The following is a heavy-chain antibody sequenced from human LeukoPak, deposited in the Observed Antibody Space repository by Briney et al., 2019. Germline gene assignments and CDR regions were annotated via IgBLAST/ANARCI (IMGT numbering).Heavy chain of an antibody. D-gene: IGHD3-22*01. J-gene: IGHJ3*02. V-gene: IGHV3-33*01. CDR3: AMGESYYYDSSGYYQSAFDI. CDR2: IWYDGSNK. Sequence: PGGSLRLSCAASGFTFSSYGVHWVRQAPGKGLEWVAVIWYDGSNKYYADSVKGRFTISRDNSKNTLYLQMNSLRAEDTAVYYCAMGESYYYDSSGYYQSAFDIWGQGTMVTVSS. CDR1: GFTFSSYG.